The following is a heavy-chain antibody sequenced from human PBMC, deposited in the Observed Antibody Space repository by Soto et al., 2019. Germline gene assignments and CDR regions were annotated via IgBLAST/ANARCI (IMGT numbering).Heavy chain of an antibody. CDR3: ARSRRGAVATFDL. J-gene: IGHJ4*02. CDR2: IYNSGLI. D-gene: IGHD2-15*01. Sequence: VSLTCTVSVASVSSGGYYWSWIRQHPEKGLEWIGYIYNSGLISYNPSLKSRIVVSRDTSRNQLSLKVTSVTAADTAVYFCARSRRGAVATFDLWGQGTPVTVSS. CDR1: VASVSSGGYY. V-gene: IGHV4-31*03.